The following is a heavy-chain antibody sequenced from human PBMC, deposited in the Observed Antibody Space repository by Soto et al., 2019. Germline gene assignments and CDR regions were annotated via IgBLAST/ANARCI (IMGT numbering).Heavy chain of an antibody. J-gene: IGHJ4*02. CDR2: INAANGDT. V-gene: IGHV1-3*01. Sequence: ASVKVSCKASGYVLTTYTFQWLRQAPGERLEWMGCINAANGDTKYSQKFQGRVFFTRDTSANTAYMELTSLSSEDTAVYYCAREKPGVYDPLDHWGQGTLVTVSS. CDR3: AREKPGVYDPLDH. CDR1: GYVLTTYT. D-gene: IGHD5-12*01.